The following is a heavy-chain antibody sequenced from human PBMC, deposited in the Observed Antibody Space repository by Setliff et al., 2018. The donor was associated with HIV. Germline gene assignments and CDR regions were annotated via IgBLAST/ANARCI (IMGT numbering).Heavy chain of an antibody. CDR3: ARHQGKYYDSSGYSGWFFDL. CDR1: GGSISSYY. D-gene: IGHD3-22*01. V-gene: IGHV4-59*08. CDR2: VYYTGST. J-gene: IGHJ2*01. Sequence: PSETLSLTCTVSGGSISSYYWSWIRQPPGKGLEWIGYVYYTGSTNYNPSLKSRVTISIDTSKNQFSLKLSSVTAAGTTVYYCARHQGKYYDSSGYSGWFFDLWGRGTLVTVSS.